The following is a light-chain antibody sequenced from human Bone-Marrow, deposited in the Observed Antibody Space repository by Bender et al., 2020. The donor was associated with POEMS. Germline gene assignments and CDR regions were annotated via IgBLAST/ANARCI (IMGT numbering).Light chain of an antibody. J-gene: IGLJ3*02. CDR1: SNDVGNYNL. CDR2: EDS. V-gene: IGLV2-23*01. Sequence: QSALTQPASVSGSPGQSITISCTGTSNDVGNYNLVFWYQQHQGKAPKLMIYEDSARPSGVSDRFSGSNSGNTASLKISGLQAEDEADYYCCSYAGSGTWVFGGGTKLPVL. CDR3: CSYAGSGTWV.